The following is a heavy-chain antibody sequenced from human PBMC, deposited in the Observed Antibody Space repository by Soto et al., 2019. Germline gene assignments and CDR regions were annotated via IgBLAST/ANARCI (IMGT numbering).Heavy chain of an antibody. Sequence: QVQLVQSGAEVKKPGASVKVSCKASGYTFSSYGISWVRQAPGQGLEWMGWISAYNGNTNYAQKLQGRVNMTTDTSAKTAYMELGSLRADDTAVYYCARERCGELAAAAFDIWGQGTMVTVSS. CDR3: ARERCGELAAAAFDI. CDR2: ISAYNGNT. J-gene: IGHJ3*02. CDR1: GYTFSSYG. V-gene: IGHV1-18*01. D-gene: IGHD3-10*01.